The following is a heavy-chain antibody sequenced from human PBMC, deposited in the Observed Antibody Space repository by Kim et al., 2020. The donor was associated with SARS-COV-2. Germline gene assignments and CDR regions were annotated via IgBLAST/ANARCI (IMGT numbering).Heavy chain of an antibody. V-gene: IGHV3-74*01. D-gene: IGHD6-19*01. Sequence: GGSLRLSCAASGFIFRKYWMHWVRQVPGNGLVWVSRVSSDGSSTHYADSVKGRFTISRDTAKNTLYLQMNSLRAEDTAVYYCTSCAVAGHRNAFDIWGQG. J-gene: IGHJ3*02. CDR3: TSCAVAGHRNAFDI. CDR2: VSSDGSST. CDR1: GFIFRKYW.